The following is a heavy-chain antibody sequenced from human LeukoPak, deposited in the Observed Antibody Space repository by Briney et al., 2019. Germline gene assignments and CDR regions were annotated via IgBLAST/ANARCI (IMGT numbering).Heavy chain of an antibody. CDR1: GFTFRSYW. CDR2: IKEDGSEK. J-gene: IGHJ5*02. Sequence: GGSLRLSCAASGFTFRSYWMSWVRQAPGKGLEWVANIKEDGSEKYYVDSVKGRFTISRDNAKNSLYLQVNSLRAEDTAVYYCARLVATIYGWFDPWGQGTLVTVSS. CDR3: ARLVATIYGWFDP. V-gene: IGHV3-7*04. D-gene: IGHD5-12*01.